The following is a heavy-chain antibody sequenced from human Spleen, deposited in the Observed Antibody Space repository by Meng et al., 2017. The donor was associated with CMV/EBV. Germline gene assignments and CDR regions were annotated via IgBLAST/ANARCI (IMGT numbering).Heavy chain of an antibody. CDR3: VRGDGGYESGDY. D-gene: IGHD5-12*01. Sequence: SCKGSGYIFTRYWIAWVRQMPGKGLEWMGIIYPGDSETRYSPSFQGQVTISAEKSITTAYLQWSSLKASDSAMYYCVRGDGGYESGDYWGQGTLVTVSS. CDR2: IYPGDSET. CDR1: GYIFTRYW. V-gene: IGHV5-51*01. J-gene: IGHJ4*02.